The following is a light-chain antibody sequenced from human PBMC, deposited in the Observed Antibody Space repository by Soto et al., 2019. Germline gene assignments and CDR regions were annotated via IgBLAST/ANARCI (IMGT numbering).Light chain of an antibody. J-gene: IGLJ1*01. Sequence: QSAPTQPASVSGSPGQSITISCTGTSSDVGGYKYVSWYQQHPGKAPKLMIYEVSNRPSGVSNRFSGSKSGNTASLTISGLQAEDEAEYYCSSYTNINTRACVFGTGTKLTVL. CDR3: SSYTNINTRACV. V-gene: IGLV2-14*01. CDR2: EVS. CDR1: SSDVGGYKY.